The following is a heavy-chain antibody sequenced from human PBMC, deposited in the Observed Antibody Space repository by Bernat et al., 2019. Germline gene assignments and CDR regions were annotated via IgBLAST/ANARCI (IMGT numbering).Heavy chain of an antibody. CDR1: GFTFTDYG. CDR3: ARDRTVGGSDQDH. J-gene: IGHJ4*02. Sequence: QVQLVESGGGVVQPGRSLRLSCAVSGFTFTDYGMHWVRQAPGKGLEWVAFISYDGTYKYYADSVKGRFTISRDSSNNKVSLQMNSLRPEDTAIYYCARDRTVGGSDQDHWGQGSLVTVSS. D-gene: IGHD1-26*01. V-gene: IGHV3-30*03. CDR2: ISYDGTYK.